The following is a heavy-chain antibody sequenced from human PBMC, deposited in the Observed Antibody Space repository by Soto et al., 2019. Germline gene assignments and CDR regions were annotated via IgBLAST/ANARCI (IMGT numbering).Heavy chain of an antibody. D-gene: IGHD3-10*01. V-gene: IGHV4-34*01. CDR2: INHSGST. Sequence: SETLSLTCAVYGESFSGYYWNWIRQPPGKGLGWIGEINHSGSTNYNPSLKSRITISVDTSKNQFSLKLSSVTAADTAVYYCARGPELLWFGGRYYYYGMDVWGQGTTFTVSS. CDR1: GESFSGYY. CDR3: ARGPELLWFGGRYYYYGMDV. J-gene: IGHJ6*01.